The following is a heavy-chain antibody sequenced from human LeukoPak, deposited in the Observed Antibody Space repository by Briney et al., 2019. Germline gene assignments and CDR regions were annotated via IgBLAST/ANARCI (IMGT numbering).Heavy chain of an antibody. CDR3: VTGFTTMAVDYFDY. V-gene: IGHV1-24*01. J-gene: IGHJ4*02. D-gene: IGHD5-18*01. CDR1: GKTLSDLS. Sequence: ASVKVSCKVSGKTLSDLSIHWLRQPPGKRLEWLGGSDPGDGERIYAQMFQGRVTMTEDTSIDTAYMELSSLRSEDTAVYYCVTGFTTMAVDYFDYWGQGTLVTVSP. CDR2: SDPGDGER.